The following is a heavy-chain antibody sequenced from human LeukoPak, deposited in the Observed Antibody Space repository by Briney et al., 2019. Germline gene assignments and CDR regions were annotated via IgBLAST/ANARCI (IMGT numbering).Heavy chain of an antibody. CDR3: TRDQTPYY. Sequence: GGSLRLSCTASGFTFGDYAMAWVRQAPGKGLEWVGFIASETYGGTAEYAASVKGRFTISRDDSKSIAYLQMNSLKTEDTAVYYCTRDQTPYYWGQGTLVTVSS. J-gene: IGHJ4*02. CDR2: IASETYGGTA. V-gene: IGHV3-49*04. CDR1: GFTFGDYA.